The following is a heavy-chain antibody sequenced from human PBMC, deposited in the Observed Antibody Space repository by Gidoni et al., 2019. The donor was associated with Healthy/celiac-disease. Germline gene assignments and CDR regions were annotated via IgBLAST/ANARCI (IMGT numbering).Heavy chain of an antibody. CDR2: IWYDGSNK. D-gene: IGHD3-3*01. CDR1: GFTFSSYG. CDR3: ARDGLRLFNHGYYGMDV. V-gene: IGHV3-33*01. Sequence: QVQLVESGGGVVQPGRSLRLSCAASGFTFSSYGMHWVRQAPGKGLEWVAVIWYDGSNKYYADSVKGRFTISRDNSKNTLYLQMNSLRAEDTAVYYCARDGLRLFNHGYYGMDVWGQGTTVTVSS. J-gene: IGHJ6*02.